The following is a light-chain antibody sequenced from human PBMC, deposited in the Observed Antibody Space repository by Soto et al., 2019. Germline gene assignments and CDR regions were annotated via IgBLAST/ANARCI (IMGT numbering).Light chain of an antibody. Sequence: EIVMTQSRSTLSVSXAEGATLPXXASQSVDSNLAWYQQKPGQAPRLIIYGASTRPTGIPARFSGTGSGTEFTLTISSLQSEDFAVYYCQQYNNWPLTFGGGTKVDIK. CDR2: GAS. J-gene: IGKJ4*01. V-gene: IGKV3D-15*01. CDR3: QQYNNWPLT. CDR1: QSVDSN.